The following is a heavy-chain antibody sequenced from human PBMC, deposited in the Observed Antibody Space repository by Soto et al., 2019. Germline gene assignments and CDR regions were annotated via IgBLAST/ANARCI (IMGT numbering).Heavy chain of an antibody. J-gene: IGHJ6*03. CDR1: GFTFSSYS. D-gene: IGHD2-2*01. V-gene: IGHV3-21*01. Sequence: GGSLRLSCAASGFTFSSYSMNWVRQAPGKGLEWVSSISSSSSYIYYADSVKGRFTISRDNAKNSLYLQMNSLRAEDTAVYYCASQRYCSSTSCQYGYYYYMDVWAKGPRSPSP. CDR3: ASQRYCSSTSCQYGYYYYMDV. CDR2: ISSSSSYI.